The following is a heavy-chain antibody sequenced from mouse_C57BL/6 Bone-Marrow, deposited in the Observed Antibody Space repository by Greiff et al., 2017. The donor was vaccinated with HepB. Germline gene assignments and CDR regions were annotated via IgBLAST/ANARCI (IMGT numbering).Heavy chain of an antibody. CDR2: IYWDDDK. Sequence: QVTLKVCGPGILQSSQTLSLTCSVSGFSLSTSGMGVSWIRQPSGMGLEGLAHIYWDDDKRYNPYLKSRLTISKDTSRNQVFLKITRVDTADTAAYYCARRAREYFDYWGRGPALTVSS. CDR3: ARRAREYFDY. V-gene: IGHV8-12*01. J-gene: IGHJ2*01. D-gene: IGHD3-3*01. CDR1: GFSLSTSGMG.